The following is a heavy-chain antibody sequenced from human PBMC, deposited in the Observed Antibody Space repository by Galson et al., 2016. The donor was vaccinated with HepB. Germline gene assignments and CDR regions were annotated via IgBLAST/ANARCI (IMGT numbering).Heavy chain of an antibody. D-gene: IGHD3-10*01. CDR3: AKDRVELRVYGWGIIED. J-gene: IGHJ4*02. V-gene: IGHV3-30*18. CDR2: MSYDGHNK. Sequence: SLRLSCAASGFALRSHGMHWVRQAPGKGLEWVAIMSYDGHNKYYANSVKGRFTISRDSSTNTLYLQMNNLTPEDAAVDYCAKDRVELRVYGWGIIEDWGQGTMVTVSS. CDR1: GFALRSHG.